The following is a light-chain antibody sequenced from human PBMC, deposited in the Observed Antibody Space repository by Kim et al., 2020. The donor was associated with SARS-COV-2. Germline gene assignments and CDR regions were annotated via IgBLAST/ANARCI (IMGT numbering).Light chain of an antibody. J-gene: IGKJ1*01. CDR2: AAS. CDR1: QSIRNS. V-gene: IGKV1-39*01. CDR3: QQTYTMWT. Sequence: GDRVTITCRASQSIRNSLNWYQQKPGKAPKLLIYAASNLLSGVPSRFSGVGSGTDFTLTISSLQPEDFATYYCQQTYTMWTFGRGTKVDIK.